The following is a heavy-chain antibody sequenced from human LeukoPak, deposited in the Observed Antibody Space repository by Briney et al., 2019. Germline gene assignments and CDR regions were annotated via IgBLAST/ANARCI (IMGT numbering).Heavy chain of an antibody. J-gene: IGHJ6*03. V-gene: IGHV1-18*01. Sequence: ASVKVSCKASGYTFTSYGISWVRQAPGQGLEWMGWISAYNGNTNYAQKLQGRVTMTTDTSTSTAYMELRSLRSDDTAVYYCARARAVLSLEFSRHRHMDVWGKGTTVTVSS. CDR3: ARARAVLSLEFSRHRHMDV. D-gene: IGHD1-1*01. CDR1: GYTFTSYG. CDR2: ISAYNGNT.